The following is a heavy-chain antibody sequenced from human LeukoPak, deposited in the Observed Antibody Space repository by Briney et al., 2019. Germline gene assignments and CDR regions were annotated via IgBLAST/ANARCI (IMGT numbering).Heavy chain of an antibody. CDR2: INPSGGST. CDR3: ARGRIAAGY. CDR1: GYTFPSYY. Sequence: ASVKVSCKASGYTFPSYYMHWVRQPPGQGLEWMGIINPSGGSTSYAQKFQGRPTMTRYTSTSTVYMELSSLRSEDTGVYYCARGRIAAGYWGQGTLVTVSS. J-gene: IGHJ4*02. D-gene: IGHD6-6*01. V-gene: IGHV1-46*01.